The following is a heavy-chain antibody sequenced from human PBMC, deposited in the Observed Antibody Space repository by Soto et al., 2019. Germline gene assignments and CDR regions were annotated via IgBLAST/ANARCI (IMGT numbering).Heavy chain of an antibody. CDR3: AKHSGYDHYYGMDV. J-gene: IGHJ6*02. V-gene: IGHV3-23*01. CDR2: TTGSGGTA. CDR1: IFSFDIYA. Sequence: EVQLLESGGGLVQPGGSLRLSCGASIFSFDIYAMSWVRPAPGKGLEWVPATTGSGGTAYYAGSVKGRFTISRDNSKNTLYLQMNSLRAEDTAVYYCAKHSGYDHYYGMDVWGQGTTVTVSS. D-gene: IGHD5-12*01.